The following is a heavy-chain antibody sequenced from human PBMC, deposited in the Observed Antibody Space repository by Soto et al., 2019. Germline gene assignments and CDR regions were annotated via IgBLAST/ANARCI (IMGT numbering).Heavy chain of an antibody. D-gene: IGHD5-12*01. Sequence: QVQLVESGGGVVQPGRSLRLSCAASGFTFSSYGMHWVRQAPGKGLEWVAVISYDGSNKYYADSVKGRFTISRDNSKNTLYLQMNSLRAEDTAVYYCAKDHRRWLPFLPPPFDYWGQGTLVTVSS. CDR3: AKDHRRWLPFLPPPFDY. V-gene: IGHV3-30*18. J-gene: IGHJ4*02. CDR2: ISYDGSNK. CDR1: GFTFSSYG.